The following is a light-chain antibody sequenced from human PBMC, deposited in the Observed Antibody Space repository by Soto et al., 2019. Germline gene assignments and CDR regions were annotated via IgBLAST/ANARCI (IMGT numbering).Light chain of an antibody. V-gene: IGKV3-20*01. CDR3: QQSPRT. J-gene: IGKJ1*01. CDR2: GAS. CDR1: QSVNDKY. Sequence: EIVLTQSPGTLSLSPGERATLSCRASQSVNDKYLAWYQQKRGQAPRLLIYGASSRATGVPDRFSGSGSGKDFTLTISRLEPEDFALYYCQQSPRTFGQGTKVEIK.